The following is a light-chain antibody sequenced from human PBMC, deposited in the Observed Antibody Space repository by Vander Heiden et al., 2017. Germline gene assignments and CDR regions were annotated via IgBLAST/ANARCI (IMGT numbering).Light chain of an antibody. V-gene: IGKV3D-20*01. J-gene: IGKJ4*01. CDR1: QSVSSSY. CDR2: DAS. CDR3: QQDGSSART. Sequence: DIVLTQSPATLSLSPGERATLSCGARQSVSSSYLAGYQQKPGRAPRLLIYDASSRATGIPDRFSGSGSGTDFTLTISRLEPEDFAVYYCQQDGSSARTFGGGTKVEIK.